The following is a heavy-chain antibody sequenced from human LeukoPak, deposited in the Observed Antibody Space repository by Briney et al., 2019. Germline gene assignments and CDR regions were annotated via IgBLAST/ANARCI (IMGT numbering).Heavy chain of an antibody. V-gene: IGHV3-7*01. CDR3: ARGAGGSYHYRYFAL. J-gene: IGHJ2*01. Sequence: LPGGSLRLSCVVAGFTFSVDWMSWVRQAPGEGLEWVANIKQDGREKDYVDALKGGFTISRDNAKNSLYLRMNILRAEDPAVYYCARGAGGSYHYRYFALWGRGTLVTVSS. D-gene: IGHD1-26*01. CDR2: IKQDGREK. CDR1: GFTFSVDW.